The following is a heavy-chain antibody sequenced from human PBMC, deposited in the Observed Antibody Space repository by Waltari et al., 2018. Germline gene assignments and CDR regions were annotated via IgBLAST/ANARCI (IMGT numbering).Heavy chain of an antibody. CDR1: GYTFSNYA. J-gene: IGHJ6*03. CDR3: AKAGAQLQRFQYSYYMDV. CDR2: IYSGGSRT. Sequence: EVQLLQFGGGSVQPGGSLRLSCVASGYTFSNYAMTWVRQAPGKGREWVSVIYSGGSRTYYADSVKGRFTISRVKSKNTLYLQRNSLRAEDTAVYYCAKAGAQLQRFQYSYYMDVWGKGTTVTVSS. V-gene: IGHV3-23*03. D-gene: IGHD1-1*01.